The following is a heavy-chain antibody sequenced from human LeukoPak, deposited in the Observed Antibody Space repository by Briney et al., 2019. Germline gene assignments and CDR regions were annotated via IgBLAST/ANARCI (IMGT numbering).Heavy chain of an antibody. Sequence: AASVKVSCKASGYTFTGYYMHWVRQAPGQGLEWMGWINPNSGGTNYAQKFQGWVTMTRDTSISTAYMELSRLRSDDTAVYYCARGFPRGATTPFGYWGQGTLVTVSS. D-gene: IGHD1-26*01. V-gene: IGHV1-2*04. CDR1: GYTFTGYY. CDR2: INPNSGGT. CDR3: ARGFPRGATTPFGY. J-gene: IGHJ4*02.